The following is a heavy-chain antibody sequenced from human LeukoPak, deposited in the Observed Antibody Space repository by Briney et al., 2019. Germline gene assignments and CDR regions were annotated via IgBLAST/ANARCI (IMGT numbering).Heavy chain of an antibody. J-gene: IGHJ4*02. Sequence: ASVKVSCKASGYTFTGYYMHWVRQAPGQGLEWMGWINPKSGGTSFAQKFQGRVTMTRDTSINTAYMELSRLRSDDTAVYYCARVGFGYINFDYWGQGTLVTVSS. CDR1: GYTFTGYY. V-gene: IGHV1-2*02. CDR2: INPKSGGT. D-gene: IGHD5-24*01. CDR3: ARVGFGYINFDY.